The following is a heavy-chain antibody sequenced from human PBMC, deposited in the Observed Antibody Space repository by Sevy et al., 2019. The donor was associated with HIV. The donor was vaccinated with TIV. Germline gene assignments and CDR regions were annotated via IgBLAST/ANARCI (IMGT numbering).Heavy chain of an antibody. D-gene: IGHD3-16*02. CDR1: GFTFHTYW. V-gene: IGHV3-7*01. CDR2: IRQDGNEI. Sequence: GGSLRLSCAASGFTFHTYWMQWVRQAPGKGLEWVANIRQDGNEIYYADPVKGRFTISRDNAMQSLYLEMNNLGVEDSGIYYCARRYFDVWGQGTLVTVSS. CDR3: ARRYFDV. J-gene: IGHJ4*02.